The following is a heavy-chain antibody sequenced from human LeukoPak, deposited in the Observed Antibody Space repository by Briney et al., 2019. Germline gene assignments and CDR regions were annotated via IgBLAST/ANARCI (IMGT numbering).Heavy chain of an antibody. CDR3: ARGSGYDSPPNWFDP. J-gene: IGHJ5*02. D-gene: IGHD5-12*01. CDR1: GGSFSGYY. CDR2: INHSGST. V-gene: IGHV4-34*01. Sequence: SETLSLTCAVYGGSFSGYYWSWIRQPPGKGLEWIGEINHSGSTNYNPSLESRVTISVDTSKNQFSLKLSSVTAADTAVYYCARGSGYDSPPNWFDPWGQGTLVTVSS.